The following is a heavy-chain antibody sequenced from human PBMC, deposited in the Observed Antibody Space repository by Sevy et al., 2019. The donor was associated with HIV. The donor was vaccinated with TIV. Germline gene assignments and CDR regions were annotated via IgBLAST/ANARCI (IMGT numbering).Heavy chain of an antibody. V-gene: IGHV3-49*04. Sequence: GGSLRLSCTASGFTFGDYAMSWVRQAPGKGLEWVRFIRSKAYGGTTEYAASVKGRFTISRDDSKSIAYLQMNSLKTEDTAVYYCTRDYQLRVNYYYYGMDVWGQGTTVTVSS. CDR3: TRDYQLRVNYYYYGMDV. CDR2: IRSKAYGGTT. CDR1: GFTFGDYA. D-gene: IGHD2-2*01. J-gene: IGHJ6*02.